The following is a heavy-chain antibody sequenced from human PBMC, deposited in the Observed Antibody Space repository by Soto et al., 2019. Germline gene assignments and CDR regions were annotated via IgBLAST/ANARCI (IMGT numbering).Heavy chain of an antibody. CDR3: ARELRFENWFDP. V-gene: IGHV3-11*01. CDR1: GFTFSDYY. J-gene: IGHJ5*02. D-gene: IGHD3-16*01. Sequence: GGSLRLSCAASGFTFSDYYMSWIRRAPGKGLEWVSYISSSGSTIYYADPVKGRFTISRDNAKNSLYLQMNSLRAEDTAVYYCARELRFENWFDPWGQGTLVTVSS. CDR2: ISSSGSTI.